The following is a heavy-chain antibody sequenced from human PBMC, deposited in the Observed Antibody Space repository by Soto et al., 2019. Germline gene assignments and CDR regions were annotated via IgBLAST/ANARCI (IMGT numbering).Heavy chain of an antibody. CDR1: GGSVSSGSYY. CDR3: ARVGRYQLLSNNWFDP. CDR2: IYYSGST. V-gene: IGHV4-61*01. Sequence: SETLSLTCTVSGGSVSSGSYYWSWNRQPPGKGLEWIGYIYYSGSTNYNPSLKSRVTISVDTSKNQFSLKLSSVTAADTAVYYCARVGRYQLLSNNWFDPWGQGTLVTVSS. D-gene: IGHD2-2*01. J-gene: IGHJ5*02.